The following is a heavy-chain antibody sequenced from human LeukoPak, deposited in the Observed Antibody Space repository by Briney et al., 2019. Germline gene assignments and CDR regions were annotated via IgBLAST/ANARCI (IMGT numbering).Heavy chain of an antibody. Sequence: GGSLRLSCAASGFAFSSNWMHWVRQTPGKGLVWVSRINSGGSGTSYADSVEGRFTISRDNAKNTLYLQMNSLRAEDTAVYYCARSDWFDPWGQGTLVTVSS. D-gene: IGHD3-3*01. CDR1: GFAFSSNW. V-gene: IGHV3-74*01. CDR2: INSGGSGT. J-gene: IGHJ5*02. CDR3: ARSDWFDP.